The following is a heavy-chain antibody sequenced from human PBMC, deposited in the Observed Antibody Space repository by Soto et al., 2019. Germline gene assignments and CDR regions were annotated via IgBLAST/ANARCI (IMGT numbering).Heavy chain of an antibody. Sequence: QVQLVESRGGVVQPGRSLRLSCAASGFTFSSYGMHWVRQAPGKGLEWVAVIWYDGSNKYYADSVKGRFTISRDNSKNTLYLQMNSLRAEDTAVYYCARGGQWLATANFDYWGQGTLVTVSS. CDR2: IWYDGSNK. V-gene: IGHV3-33*01. CDR1: GFTFSSYG. D-gene: IGHD6-19*01. J-gene: IGHJ4*02. CDR3: ARGGQWLATANFDY.